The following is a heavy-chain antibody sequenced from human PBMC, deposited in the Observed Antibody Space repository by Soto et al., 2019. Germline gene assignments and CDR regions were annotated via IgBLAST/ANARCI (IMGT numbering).Heavy chain of an antibody. CDR1: GFTFSSYS. V-gene: IGHV3-21*01. CDR2: ISSSSSYI. D-gene: IGHD3-22*01. J-gene: IGHJ5*02. Sequence: EVQLVESGGGLVKPGGSLRLSCAASGFTFSSYSMNWVRQAPGKGLEWVSSISSSSSYIYYAYSVKGRFTISRDNAKNSLYLEMNGLRAEDTAVYYCARGGGEDSSGPMWFDPWGQGTLVTVSS. CDR3: ARGGGEDSSGPMWFDP.